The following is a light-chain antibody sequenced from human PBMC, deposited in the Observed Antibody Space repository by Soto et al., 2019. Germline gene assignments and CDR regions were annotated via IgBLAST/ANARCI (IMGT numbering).Light chain of an antibody. J-gene: IGKJ5*01. CDR3: QQYINWPIT. CDR2: DAS. CDR1: QSVSSY. Sequence: EIVLTQSPVTLSLSSGERATLSCRASQSVSSYLAWYQQKPGQAPRLLIYDASNRATGIPDRFSGSGSGTDFTLTFCSLEPEDFAVYYCQQYINWPITFGQGTRLEIK. V-gene: IGKV3-11*01.